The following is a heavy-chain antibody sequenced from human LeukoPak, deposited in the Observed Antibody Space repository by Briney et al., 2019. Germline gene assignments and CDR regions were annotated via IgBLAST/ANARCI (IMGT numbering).Heavy chain of an antibody. CDR1: GFTFSTYG. V-gene: IGHV3-23*01. J-gene: IGHJ4*02. CDR2: ISGGGGST. D-gene: IGHD3-9*01. CDR3: APPYYDILAGNY. Sequence: GGSLRLSCAASGFTFSTYGMSWVRQAPGKGLEWVSAISGGGGSTYYADSVKGRFTISGDNSKNTLYLQMNSLRAEDTAVYYCAPPYYDILAGNYWGQGALVTVSS.